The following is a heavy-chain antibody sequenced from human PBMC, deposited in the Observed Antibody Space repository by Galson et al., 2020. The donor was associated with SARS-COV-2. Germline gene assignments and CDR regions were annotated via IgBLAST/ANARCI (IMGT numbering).Heavy chain of an antibody. D-gene: IGHD2-2*01. J-gene: IGHJ3*02. V-gene: IGHV3-23*01. Sequence: GESLKISCAASGFTFSSYAMSWVRQAPGKGLEWVSAISGSGGSTYYADSVKGRFTISRDNSKNTLYLQMNSLRAEDTAVYYCAKDGIRYCSSTSCYAFDIWGQGTMVTVSS. CDR1: GFTFSSYA. CDR2: ISGSGGST. CDR3: AKDGIRYCSSTSCYAFDI.